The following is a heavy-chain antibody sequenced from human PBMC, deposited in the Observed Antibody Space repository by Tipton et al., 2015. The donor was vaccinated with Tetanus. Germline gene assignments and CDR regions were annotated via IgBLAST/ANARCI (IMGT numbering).Heavy chain of an antibody. J-gene: IGHJ3*01. CDR2: ISWNSGSI. D-gene: IGHD6-19*01. V-gene: IGHV3-9*01. CDR3: AKGTSGYSSGWG. Sequence: SLRLSCAASGFTFDDYAMHWVRQAPGKGLEWVSGISWNSGSIGYADSVKGRFTISRDNAKNSLYLQMNSLRAEDTALYYCAKGTSGYSSGWGWGQGTMVTVSS. CDR1: GFTFDDYA.